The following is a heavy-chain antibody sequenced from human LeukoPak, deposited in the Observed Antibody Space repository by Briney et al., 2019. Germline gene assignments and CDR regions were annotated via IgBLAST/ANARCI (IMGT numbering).Heavy chain of an antibody. CDR2: IYTSGST. D-gene: IGHD3-10*01. CDR3: ARSGLWFGELRDYFDY. CDR1: GGSISSYY. Sequence: PSETLSLTCTVSGGSISSYYWNWLRQPAGKGLEWIGRIYTSGSTNYNPSLKRRVTMSVDTSKNQLSLKLGSVTAADTAVYYCARSGLWFGELRDYFDYWGQGTLVTVSS. V-gene: IGHV4-4*07. J-gene: IGHJ4*02.